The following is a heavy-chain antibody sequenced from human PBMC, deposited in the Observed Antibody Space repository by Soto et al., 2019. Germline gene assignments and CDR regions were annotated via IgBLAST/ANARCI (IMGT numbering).Heavy chain of an antibody. Sequence: PSETLSLTCTVSGWSISSYYWSWIRQPPGKGLEWIGYIYYRANPNYNPSLKSRVTISQDTSKNQFSLKLSSVTAADTAVYYCARHYGDGYGYLDYWGQGTLVTVSS. CDR2: IYYRANP. D-gene: IGHD5-12*01. CDR3: ARHYGDGYGYLDY. J-gene: IGHJ4*02. V-gene: IGHV4-59*08. CDR1: GWSISSYY.